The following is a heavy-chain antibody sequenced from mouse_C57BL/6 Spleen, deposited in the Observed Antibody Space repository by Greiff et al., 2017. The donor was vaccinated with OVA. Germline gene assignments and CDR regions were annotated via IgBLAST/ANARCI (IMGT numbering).Heavy chain of an antibody. CDR1: GYTFTSYW. CDR2: IHPNSGST. Sequence: QVQLQQPGAELVKPGASVKLSCKASGYTFTSYWMHWVKQRPGQGLEWIGMIHPNSGSTHYNEKFKSKAKLTVDKSSSTAYMHLSSLTSEDSACYYCAREERYYAMDYWGQGTSVTVSS. V-gene: IGHV1-64*01. CDR3: AREERYYAMDY. J-gene: IGHJ4*01.